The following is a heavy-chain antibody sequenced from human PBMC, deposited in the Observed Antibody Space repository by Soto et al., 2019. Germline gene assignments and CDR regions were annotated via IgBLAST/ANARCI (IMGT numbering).Heavy chain of an antibody. D-gene: IGHD3-22*01. CDR1: GFTFSSYA. CDR3: ARGLQKRITMIVVVTQPHDAFDI. V-gene: IGHV3-30-3*01. CDR2: ISYDGSNK. Sequence: PGGSLRLSCAASGFTFSSYAMHWVRQAPGKGLEWVAVISYDGSNKYYADSVKGRFTISRDNSKNTLYLQMNSLRAEDTAVYYCARGLQKRITMIVVVTQPHDAFDIWGQGTMVTVSS. J-gene: IGHJ3*02.